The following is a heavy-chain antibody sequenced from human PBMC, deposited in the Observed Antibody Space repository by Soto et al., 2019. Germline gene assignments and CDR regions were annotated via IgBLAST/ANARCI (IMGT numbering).Heavy chain of an antibody. J-gene: IGHJ5*02. V-gene: IGHV4-34*01. D-gene: IGHD3-3*01. CDR3: ARAIFGVVTLNWFDP. CDR2: INHSGST. CDR1: GGSFSGYY. Sequence: SETLSLTCAVYGGSFSGYYWSWIRQPPGKGLEWIGEINHSGSTNYNPSLKSRVTISVDTSKNQFSLKLSPVTAADTAVYYCARAIFGVVTLNWFDPWGQGTLVTVSS.